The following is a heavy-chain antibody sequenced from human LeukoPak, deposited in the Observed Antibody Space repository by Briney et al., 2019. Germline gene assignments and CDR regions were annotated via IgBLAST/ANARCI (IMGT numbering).Heavy chain of an antibody. CDR2: IIPIFGTA. CDR1: GGTFSSYA. CDR3: AGSLYGYSYGDNFDY. D-gene: IGHD5-18*01. Sequence: ASVKVSCKASGGTFSSYAISWVRQAPGQGLEWMGRIIPIFGTANYAQKFQGRVTITTDESTSTAYMELSSLRSEDTAVYYCAGSLYGYSYGDNFDYWGQGTLVTVSS. V-gene: IGHV1-69*05. J-gene: IGHJ4*02.